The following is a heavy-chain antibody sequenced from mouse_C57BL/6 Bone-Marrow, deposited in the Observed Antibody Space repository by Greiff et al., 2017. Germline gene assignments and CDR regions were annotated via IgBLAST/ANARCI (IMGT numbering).Heavy chain of an antibody. CDR2: INPSNGGT. CDR1: GYTFTSYW. D-gene: IGHD1-2*01. V-gene: IGHV1-53*01. CDR3: ARLRGITTGFDY. Sequence: QVQLQQPGTELVKPGASVKLSCKASGYTFTSYWMHWVKQRPGQGLEWIGNINPSNGGTNYNEKFKSKATLTVDNSSSTAYMQLSSLASEDSAGYYCARLRGITTGFDYWGKGTTLTVSS. J-gene: IGHJ2*01.